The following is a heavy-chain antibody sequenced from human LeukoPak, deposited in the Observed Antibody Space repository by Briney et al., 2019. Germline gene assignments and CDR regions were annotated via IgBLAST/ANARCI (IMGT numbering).Heavy chain of an antibody. J-gene: IGHJ6*02. Sequence: SETLSLTCAVYGGSFSGYYWSWIRQPPGKGLEWIGEINHSGSTNYNPSLKSRVTISVDMSKNQFSLKLSSVTAADTAVYYCARAKLATVTTYRVYYYYGMDVWGQGTTVTVSS. V-gene: IGHV4-34*01. CDR1: GGSFSGYY. CDR3: ARAKLATVTTYRVYYYYGMDV. D-gene: IGHD4-11*01. CDR2: INHSGST.